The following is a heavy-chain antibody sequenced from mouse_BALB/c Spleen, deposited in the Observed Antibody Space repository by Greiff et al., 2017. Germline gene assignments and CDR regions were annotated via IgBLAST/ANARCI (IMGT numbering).Heavy chain of an antibody. D-gene: IGHD2-4*01. Sequence: EVKLQESGAELVKPGASVKLSCTASGFNIKDTYMHWVKQRPEQGLEWIGRIDPANGNTKYDPKFQGKATITADTSSNTAYLQLSSLTSEDTAVYYCASYDYGIAYWGQGTLVTVSA. V-gene: IGHV14-3*02. CDR1: GFNIKDTY. CDR3: ASYDYGIAY. CDR2: IDPANGNT. J-gene: IGHJ3*01.